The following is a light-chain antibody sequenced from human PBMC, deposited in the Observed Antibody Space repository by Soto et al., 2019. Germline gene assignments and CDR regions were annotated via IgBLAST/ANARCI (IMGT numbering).Light chain of an antibody. CDR1: QSVSTGQ. CDR2: GVS. V-gene: IGKV3-20*01. CDR3: QQYGRLPFT. J-gene: IGKJ3*01. Sequence: EIVLTQSPGTLSLSPGERGTLSCRASQSVSTGQIAWYQQKPGQAPRLLMYGVSSRAAGIPDRFSGSGSGTDFTLTISSLEPEDFAVYYCQQYGRLPFTFGPGTKVEIK.